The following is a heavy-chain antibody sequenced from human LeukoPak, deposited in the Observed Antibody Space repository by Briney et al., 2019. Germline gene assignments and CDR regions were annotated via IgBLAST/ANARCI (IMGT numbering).Heavy chain of an antibody. CDR2: FYYNGDT. J-gene: IGHJ5*02. D-gene: IGHD2-2*01. V-gene: IGHV4-39*01. CDR1: GGSISSSTHY. Sequence: SETLSLTCAVSGGSISSSTHYWGWIRQPPGKGLEWIGSFYYNGDTYYNPSLKSRVTISVDTSKNQFSLKLKFVTAADTALYYCARLRYCSSASCYFDPWGQGTLVTVSS. CDR3: ARLRYCSSASCYFDP.